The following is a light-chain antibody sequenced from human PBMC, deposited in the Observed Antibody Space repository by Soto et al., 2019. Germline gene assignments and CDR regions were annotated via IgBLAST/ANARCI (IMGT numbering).Light chain of an antibody. CDR1: ERIYSAY. CDR3: QQRSNWPLT. CDR2: DTS. V-gene: IGKV3-11*01. J-gene: IGKJ4*01. Sequence: EVVLTQSPGTLSLSRCERATLSCRASERIYSAYLGWYQQKPGQAPRLLIYDTSKRATGIPARFRGSGSGTDFTLTISSLEPEDFAVYYCQQRSNWPLTFGGGTKVDIK.